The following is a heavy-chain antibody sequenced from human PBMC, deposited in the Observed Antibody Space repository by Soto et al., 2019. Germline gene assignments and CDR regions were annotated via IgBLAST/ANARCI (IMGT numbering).Heavy chain of an antibody. J-gene: IGHJ4*02. CDR3: ARDPVVVVAGPPL. V-gene: IGHV4-30-4*01. Sequence: SETLSLTCSVSGGSIGSGDYYWSWIRQPPGKGLEWIGYIYYTGSTYYNPSLESRVTISVDTSKNQFSLKLTSMTAADTAVYYCARDPVVVVAGPPLWGQGTLVTVSS. CDR2: IYYTGST. CDR1: GGSIGSGDYY. D-gene: IGHD2-15*01.